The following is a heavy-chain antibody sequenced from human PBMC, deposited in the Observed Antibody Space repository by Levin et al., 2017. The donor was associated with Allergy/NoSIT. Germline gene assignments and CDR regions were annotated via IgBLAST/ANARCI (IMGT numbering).Heavy chain of an antibody. CDR1: GGTFSSYA. D-gene: IGHD6-6*01. J-gene: IGHJ6*02. CDR2: IIPIFGTA. CDR3: ARDPGEYSSSSGHYYYDGMDV. V-gene: IGHV1-69*13. Sequence: SVKVSCKASGGTFSSYAISWVRQAPGQGLEWMGGIIPIFGTANYAQKFQGRVTITADESTSTAYMELSSLRSEDTAVYYCARDPGEYSSSSGHYYYDGMDVWGQGTTVTVSS.